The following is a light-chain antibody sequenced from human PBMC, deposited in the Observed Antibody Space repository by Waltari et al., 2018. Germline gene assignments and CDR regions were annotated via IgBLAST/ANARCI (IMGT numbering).Light chain of an antibody. Sequence: IVLTQPPVTLSLSQGERATPACRASQSVSRALAWYQQKPGQAPRLLIYGASSRATGISDRFSGSGSGTDFSLTISRLEPEDFAVYYCQHYVRLPATFGQGTKVEIK. CDR3: QHYVRLPAT. CDR2: GAS. V-gene: IGKV3-20*01. J-gene: IGKJ1*01. CDR1: QSVSRA.